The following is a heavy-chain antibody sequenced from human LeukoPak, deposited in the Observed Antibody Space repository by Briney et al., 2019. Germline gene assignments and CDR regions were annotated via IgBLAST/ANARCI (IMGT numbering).Heavy chain of an antibody. V-gene: IGHV3-48*03. CDR2: ITTSGTST. Sequence: GGSLRLSCATSGFTFSSYEMNWVRQAPGKGLEWISYITTSGTSTYYADSVKGRFTISRDNAKNSLYLQMNSLRAEDTALYYCARDYDYGDYPGYWGQGTLVTVSS. CDR1: GFTFSSYE. D-gene: IGHD4-17*01. J-gene: IGHJ4*02. CDR3: ARDYDYGDYPGY.